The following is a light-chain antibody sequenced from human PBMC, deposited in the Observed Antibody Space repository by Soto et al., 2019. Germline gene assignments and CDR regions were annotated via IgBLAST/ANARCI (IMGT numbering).Light chain of an antibody. J-gene: IGLJ2*01. CDR3: SSYTSSSTLVV. CDR2: EVS. Sequence: QSALTQPASVSGSPGQSITISCTGTSSDVGDYNYVSWYQQYPGKAPKLMIYEVSNRPSGVSNRFSGSKSGNTASLTISGLQAEDEADYYCSSYTSSSTLVVFGGGTKVTVL. CDR1: SSDVGDYNY. V-gene: IGLV2-14*01.